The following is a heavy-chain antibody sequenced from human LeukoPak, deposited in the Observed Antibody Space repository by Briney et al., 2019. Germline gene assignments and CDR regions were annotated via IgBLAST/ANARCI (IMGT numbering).Heavy chain of an antibody. CDR3: ARGRIAVAGVLRPFDY. CDR1: GFTFSSYS. Sequence: PGGSLRLSCAASGFTFSSYSMNWVRQAPGKGLEWVSSLSSGSSYIYYADSVKGRFTISRDNAKNSLYLQMNSLRVEDTAVYYCARGRIAVAGVLRPFDYWGQGTLVTVSS. V-gene: IGHV3-21*01. J-gene: IGHJ4*02. CDR2: LSSGSSYI. D-gene: IGHD6-19*01.